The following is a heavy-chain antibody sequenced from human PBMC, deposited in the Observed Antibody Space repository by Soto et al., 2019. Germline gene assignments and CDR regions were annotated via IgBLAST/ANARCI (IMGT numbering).Heavy chain of an antibody. CDR2: ILPSFGSE. J-gene: IGHJ6*02. CDR3: APGLASRLTGMNTFYYHAMDV. Sequence: QEQLVQSGTEVKKPGSSVKVSCTASGGRLSDYGINWVRQAPGQGLEWMGGILPSFGSEDYEQKGRDSVIISADEDTATVYLEVTRLRSDDTADYYCAPGLASRLTGMNTFYYHAMDVWGQGTTVIVSS. V-gene: IGHV1-69*01. D-gene: IGHD3-16*01. CDR1: GGRLSDYG.